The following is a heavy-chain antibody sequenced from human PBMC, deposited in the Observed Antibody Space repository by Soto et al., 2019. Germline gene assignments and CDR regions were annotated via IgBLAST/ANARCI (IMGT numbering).Heavy chain of an antibody. CDR2: VYYSGST. J-gene: IGHJ3*02. Sequence: SETLSLTCTVSGGSISSSSYYWGWIRQPPGKGLEWIGSVYYSGSTYDNPSLKSRITLSVDRSKSQFSLKLTSVTAADTAVYYCARGADILATTGDAFDIWGQGTMVTVSS. D-gene: IGHD5-12*01. CDR3: ARGADILATTGDAFDI. CDR1: GGSISSSSYY. V-gene: IGHV4-39*01.